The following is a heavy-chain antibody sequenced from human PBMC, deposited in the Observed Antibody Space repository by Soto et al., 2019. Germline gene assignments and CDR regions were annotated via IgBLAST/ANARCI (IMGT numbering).Heavy chain of an antibody. Sequence: LRLSCAASGFTFSNAWMICVRQAPGKGLEWVGRIKRKNDGGTSDYAAPVKGRFTISRDDSKNTLYLQVNSLKTEDTAVYYCTTNRGEWYYFDYWGQGTLVTVSS. V-gene: IGHV3-15*01. J-gene: IGHJ4*02. CDR2: IKRKNDGGTS. D-gene: IGHD3-16*01. CDR1: GFTFSNAW. CDR3: TTNRGEWYYFDY.